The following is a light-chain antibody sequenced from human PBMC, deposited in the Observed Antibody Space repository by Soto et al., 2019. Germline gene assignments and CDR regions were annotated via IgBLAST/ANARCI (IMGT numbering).Light chain of an antibody. CDR3: CSYAGGPEV. CDR2: GVS. Sequence: QSVLTQPRSVSGSPGQSVTISGTGTSSDVGGYKYVSWYQQKPGKAPKLIIYGVSRWPSGVPNRFSGSKSGNRASLTISGLQAEDEGDYYCCSYAGGPEVFGTGTKVTVL. V-gene: IGLV2-11*01. CDR1: SSDVGGYKY. J-gene: IGLJ1*01.